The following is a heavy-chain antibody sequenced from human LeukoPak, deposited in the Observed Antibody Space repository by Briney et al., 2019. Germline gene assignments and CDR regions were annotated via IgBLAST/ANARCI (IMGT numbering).Heavy chain of an antibody. D-gene: IGHD3-3*01. CDR3: ARASQGRFLEWLLPNY. Sequence: GRSLRLSCAASGFTFSNYAMHWVRQAPGKGLEWVAVISYDESNKYYADSVKGRFTISRDNSKNTLYLQMNSLRAEDTAVYYCARASQGRFLEWLLPNYWGQGTLVTVSS. J-gene: IGHJ4*02. V-gene: IGHV3-30-3*01. CDR2: ISYDESNK. CDR1: GFTFSNYA.